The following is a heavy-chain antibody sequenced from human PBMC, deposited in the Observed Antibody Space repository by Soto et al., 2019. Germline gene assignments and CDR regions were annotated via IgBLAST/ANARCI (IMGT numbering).Heavy chain of an antibody. CDR1: GFTFSSYG. D-gene: IGHD3-22*01. Sequence: QVQLVESGGGVVQPGRSLRLSCAASGFTFSSYGMHWVRQAPGKGLEWVAVISYDGSNKYYADSVKGRFTISRDNSKNTLYLQMNSLRAEDTAVYYCAKDLSYYDSSGYTDYWGQGTLVTVSS. CDR3: AKDLSYYDSSGYTDY. V-gene: IGHV3-30*18. J-gene: IGHJ4*02. CDR2: ISYDGSNK.